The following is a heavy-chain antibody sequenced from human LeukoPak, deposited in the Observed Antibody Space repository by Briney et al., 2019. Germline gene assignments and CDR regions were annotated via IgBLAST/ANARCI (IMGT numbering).Heavy chain of an antibody. CDR1: GYTFTSYA. Sequence: ASVKVSCKASGYTFTSYAMHWVRQAPGQRLEWMGWINAGNGNTKYSQKFQGRVTITRDTSASTAYMELSGLRSEDTAVYYCARESRLIAAAGSAEYFQHWGQGTLVTVSS. CDR3: ARESRLIAAAGSAEYFQH. V-gene: IGHV1-3*01. D-gene: IGHD6-13*01. J-gene: IGHJ1*01. CDR2: INAGNGNT.